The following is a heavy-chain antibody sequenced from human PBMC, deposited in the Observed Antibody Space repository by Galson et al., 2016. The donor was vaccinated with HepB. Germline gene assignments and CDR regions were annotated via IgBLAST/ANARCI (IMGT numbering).Heavy chain of an antibody. CDR3: ARDRSNYDFWSGYMPDYYFDY. V-gene: IGHV3-21*01. D-gene: IGHD3-3*01. Sequence: SLRLSCAASGFTFSGFSMNWVRQAPGKGLEWVSSISSGSRDIYYADSVKGRFTISRDNAKNSLYLQMNSLRAEDTAVYYCARDRSNYDFWSGYMPDYYFDYWGQGTLVTVSS. CDR2: ISSGSRDI. J-gene: IGHJ4*02. CDR1: GFTFSGFS.